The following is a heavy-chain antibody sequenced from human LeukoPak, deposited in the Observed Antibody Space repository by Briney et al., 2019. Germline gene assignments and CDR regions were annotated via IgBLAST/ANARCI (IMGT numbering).Heavy chain of an antibody. CDR2: ISGSSSTI. CDR3: ARISPLEDFDL. CDR1: GFSFSTYA. Sequence: GGSLRLSCAASGFSFSTYAISWVRQAPGKGLEWVSYISGSSSTIFYADSVKGRFTISRDNAKNSLYLQMNSLRVEDTAVYYCARISPLEDFDLWGQGTLVTVSS. V-gene: IGHV3-48*04. J-gene: IGHJ4*02.